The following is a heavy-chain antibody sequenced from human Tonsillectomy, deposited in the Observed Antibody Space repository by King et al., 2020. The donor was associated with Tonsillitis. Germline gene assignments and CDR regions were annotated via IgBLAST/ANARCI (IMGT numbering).Heavy chain of an antibody. CDR3: ARSLNPLLVRELFAEYFQH. J-gene: IGHJ1*01. CDR1: GFTFSSYA. CDR2: ISYDGSNK. Sequence: VQLVESGGGVVQPGRSLRLSCAASGFTFSSYAMHWVRQTPGKGLEWVAVISYDGSNKYYADSVKGRFTISRDNSKNTLYLQMNSLRAEDTAVYYCARSLNPLLVRELFAEYFQHWGQGTLVTVSS. V-gene: IGHV3-30-3*01. D-gene: IGHD6-13*01.